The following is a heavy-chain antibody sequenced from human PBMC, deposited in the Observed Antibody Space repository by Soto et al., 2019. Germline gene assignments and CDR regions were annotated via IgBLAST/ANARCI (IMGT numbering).Heavy chain of an antibody. Sequence: QITLKESGPTLVKPTQTLTLTCTFSGFSLSTSGVGVGWIRQPPGKALEWLALIYWDDDKRYSPSLKSRLTITKDTSKNQVVLTMTNMDPVDTATYYCAHRGMAIRYFNWFDPWGQGTLVTVSS. V-gene: IGHV2-5*02. CDR3: AHRGMAIRYFNWFDP. J-gene: IGHJ5*02. CDR1: GFSLSTSGVG. D-gene: IGHD3-9*01. CDR2: IYWDDDK.